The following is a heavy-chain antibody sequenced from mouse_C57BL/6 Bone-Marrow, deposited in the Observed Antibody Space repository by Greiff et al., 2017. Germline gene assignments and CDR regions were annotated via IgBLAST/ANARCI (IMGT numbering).Heavy chain of an antibody. Sequence: EVKLVESGPELVKPGDSVKISCKASGYSFTGYFMNWVMQSHGKSLEWIGRINPYNGDTFYNQKFKGKATLTVDKSSSTAHMELRSLTSEDSAVYYCARWATGDAMDYWGQGTSVTVSS. J-gene: IGHJ4*01. CDR2: INPYNGDT. CDR1: GYSFTGYF. CDR3: ARWATGDAMDY. V-gene: IGHV1-20*01. D-gene: IGHD3-1*01.